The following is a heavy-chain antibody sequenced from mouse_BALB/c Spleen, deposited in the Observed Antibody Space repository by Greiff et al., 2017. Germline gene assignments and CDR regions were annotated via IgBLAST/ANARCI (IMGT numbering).Heavy chain of an antibody. CDR1: GFNIKDYY. V-gene: IGHV14-4*02. Sequence: ESGAELVRSGASVKLSCTASGFNIKDYYMHWVKQRPEQGLEWIGWIDPENGDTEYAPKFQGKATMTADTSSNTAYLQLSSLTSEDTAVYYCNTPNSSGFAWFAYWGQGTLVTVSA. D-gene: IGHD3-1*01. J-gene: IGHJ3*01. CDR2: IDPENGDT. CDR3: NTPNSSGFAWFAY.